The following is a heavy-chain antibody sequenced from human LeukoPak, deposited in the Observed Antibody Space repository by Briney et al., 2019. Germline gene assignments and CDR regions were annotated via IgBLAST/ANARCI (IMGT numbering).Heavy chain of an antibody. D-gene: IGHD3-3*01. J-gene: IGHJ4*02. CDR1: GYTFTGYY. Sequence: ASVKVSCKASGYTFTGYYMHWVRQAPGQGLEWMGWINPNSGGTNYAQKFQGRVTMTRDTSIGTAYMELSRLRSDDTAVYYCARVGGGGSYYDFWSGYPSGPYYFDYWGQGTLVTVSS. CDR3: ARVGGGGSYYDFWSGYPSGPYYFDY. V-gene: IGHV1-2*02. CDR2: INPNSGGT.